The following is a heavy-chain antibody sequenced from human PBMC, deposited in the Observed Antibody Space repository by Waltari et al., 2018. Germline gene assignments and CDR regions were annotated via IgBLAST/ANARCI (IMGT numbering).Heavy chain of an antibody. CDR2: ITTDETNT. D-gene: IGHD3-10*01. V-gene: IGHV3-74*03. CDR1: GFTFSSHW. J-gene: IGHJ5*02. Sequence: EVQVVESGGGLVQPGGSLRLSCVASGFTFSSHWMHWVRQVSGKGLEWVSRITTDETNTAYADAVKGRFTVSRDNAKNTVYLQMTSVRAEDTGIYYCVRDRGTATPLDPWGQGTVVTVSS. CDR3: VRDRGTATPLDP.